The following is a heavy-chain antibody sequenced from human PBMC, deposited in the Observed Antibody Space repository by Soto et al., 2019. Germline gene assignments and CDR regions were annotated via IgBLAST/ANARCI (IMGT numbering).Heavy chain of an antibody. D-gene: IGHD3-10*01. J-gene: IGHJ6*02. CDR1: GFTFSSYA. CDR3: ARSFQYYGSGTYYYYGMDV. Sequence: QVQLVESGGGVVQPGRSLRLSCAASGFTFSSYAMHWVRQAPGKGLEWVAVISYDGSNKYYADSVKGRFTISRDNSKNTLYLQMNSLRAEDTAVYYCARSFQYYGSGTYYYYGMDVWGQGTTVTVSS. V-gene: IGHV3-30-3*01. CDR2: ISYDGSNK.